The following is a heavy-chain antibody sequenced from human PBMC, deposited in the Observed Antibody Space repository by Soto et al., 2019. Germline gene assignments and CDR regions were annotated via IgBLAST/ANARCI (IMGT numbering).Heavy chain of an antibody. V-gene: IGHV1-69*06. Sequence: SVTVSCKASGGTFSGYAISWVRQAPGQGLEWMGGIIPIFGTANYAQKFQGRVTITADKSTGTAYMELSSLRSEDTAVYYCARGILWFGDEDYYYYGMDVWGPGTTVTVSS. CDR1: GGTFSGYA. CDR3: ARGILWFGDEDYYYYGMDV. J-gene: IGHJ6*02. D-gene: IGHD3-10*01. CDR2: IIPIFGTA.